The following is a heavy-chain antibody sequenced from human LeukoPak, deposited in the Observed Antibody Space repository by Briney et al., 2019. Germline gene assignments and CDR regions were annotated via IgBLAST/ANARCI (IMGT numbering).Heavy chain of an antibody. CDR1: GFTFSNYG. Sequence: SGGTLRLSCAASGFTFSNYGLIWVRQAPGKGLEWVSAISGSGSTTYYADCVKGRFTISRDNSKNTLYLQMNSLRGEDTAVYYCAKGNYYYGSGSYSLSYYMDVWGKGTTVTISS. V-gene: IGHV3-23*01. CDR3: AKGNYYYGSGSYSLSYYMDV. CDR2: ISGSGSTT. J-gene: IGHJ6*03. D-gene: IGHD3-10*01.